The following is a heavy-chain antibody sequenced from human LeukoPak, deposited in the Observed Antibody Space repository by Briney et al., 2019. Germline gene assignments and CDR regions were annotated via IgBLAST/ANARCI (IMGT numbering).Heavy chain of an antibody. CDR3: ARYSSGWYQRSGFGY. D-gene: IGHD6-19*01. CDR2: ISGSGGST. V-gene: IGHV3-23*01. Sequence: PGGSLRLSCAASGFTFSSYAMSWVRQAPGKGLEWVSAISGSGGSTYYADSVKGRFTISRDNSKNTLYLQMNSLRAEDTAVYYCARYSSGWYQRSGFGYWGQGTLVTVSS. J-gene: IGHJ4*02. CDR1: GFTFSSYA.